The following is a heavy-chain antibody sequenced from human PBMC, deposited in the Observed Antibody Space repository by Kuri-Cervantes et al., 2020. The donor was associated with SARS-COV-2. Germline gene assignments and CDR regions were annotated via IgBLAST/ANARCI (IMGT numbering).Heavy chain of an antibody. CDR1: GVSVTGGTYY. Sequence: SETLSLTCAVSGVSVTGGTYYWAWIRQPAGKGLEWIGHLDTSGSPTYNPSLQSRVTISLDTSNNQVSLRLTSATAADTGVYYCARTYGLLRYVYYMDVWGKGTAVTVSS. CDR2: LDTSGSP. J-gene: IGHJ6*03. V-gene: IGHV4-61*09. CDR3: ARTYGLLRYVYYMDV. D-gene: IGHD3-22*01.